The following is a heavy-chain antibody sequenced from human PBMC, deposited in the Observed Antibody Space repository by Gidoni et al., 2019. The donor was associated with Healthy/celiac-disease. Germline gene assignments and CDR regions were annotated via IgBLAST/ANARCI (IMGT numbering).Heavy chain of an antibody. CDR1: GGSIRSRSYY. D-gene: IGHD3-10*01. Sequence: QLQLQESGPGLVKPSETLSLTCPVPGGSIRSRSYYWGWIRQPPGKVLEWIVSIYYMGSNYYNPSLKRRVTISVDTSKNLFSLKLSSVTAADTAVYYCARTRSGSYYKRDHDAFDIWGQGTMVTISS. CDR2: IYYMGSN. CDR3: ARTRSGSYYKRDHDAFDI. V-gene: IGHV4-39*01. J-gene: IGHJ3*02.